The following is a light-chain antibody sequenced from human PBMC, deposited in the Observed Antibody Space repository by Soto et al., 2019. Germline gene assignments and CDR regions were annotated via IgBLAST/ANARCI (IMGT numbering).Light chain of an antibody. CDR2: YDN. CDR1: SSNIGNNA. CDR3: AAWDDSLNGYV. Sequence: QSVLTQPPSVSEAPRQRVTISCSGSSSNIGNNAVNWYQQLPGKAPKLLMFYDNLLPSGVSDRFSGSKSGTSASLAISGLQSEDEADYYCAAWDDSLNGYVLGTGTKV. V-gene: IGLV1-36*01. J-gene: IGLJ1*01.